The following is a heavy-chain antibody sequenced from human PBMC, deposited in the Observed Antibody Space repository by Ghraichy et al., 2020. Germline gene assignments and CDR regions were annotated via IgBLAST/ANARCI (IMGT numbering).Heavy chain of an antibody. J-gene: IGHJ5*02. V-gene: IGHV3-23*01. D-gene: IGHD2-15*01. CDR2: ISGNGDTT. CDR1: GFTFSSYA. Sequence: GGSLRLSCAASGFTFSSYAMTWVRQAPGKGLAWVSGISGNGDTTYYADSVKGRFTISRDNSKNTLYLQMNSLRAEDTAVYYCAKAWRNCSGGSCPPYNWFDPWGQGTLVTVTS. CDR3: AKAWRNCSGGSCPPYNWFDP.